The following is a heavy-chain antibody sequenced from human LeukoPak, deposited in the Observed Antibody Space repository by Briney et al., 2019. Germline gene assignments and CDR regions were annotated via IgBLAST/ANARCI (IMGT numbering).Heavy chain of an antibody. Sequence: GGSLRLSCAASGFTFSSYSMNWVRQAPGKGLEWVSSISAAGSYIYYANSVKGRFTISRDNAEGSLYLQMNSLTPEDTAVYYCARGDQVGATDYWGQGTLVTVSS. D-gene: IGHD1-26*01. CDR1: GFTFSSYS. V-gene: IGHV3-21*01. CDR3: ARGDQVGATDY. J-gene: IGHJ4*02. CDR2: ISAAGSYI.